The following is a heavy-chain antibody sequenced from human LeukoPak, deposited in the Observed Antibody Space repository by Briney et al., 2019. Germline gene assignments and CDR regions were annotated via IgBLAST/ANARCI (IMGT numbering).Heavy chain of an antibody. Sequence: ASVKVSCKASGYTFTSYYMHWVRQAPGQGLEWMGIINPSGGSTSYAQKFQGRVTMTRDTSTSTVYMELSSLRSEDTAVYYSARVLYSSGWYAPGFDYWGQGTLVTVSS. D-gene: IGHD6-19*01. CDR1: GYTFTSYY. CDR2: INPSGGST. CDR3: ARVLYSSGWYAPGFDY. V-gene: IGHV1-46*03. J-gene: IGHJ4*02.